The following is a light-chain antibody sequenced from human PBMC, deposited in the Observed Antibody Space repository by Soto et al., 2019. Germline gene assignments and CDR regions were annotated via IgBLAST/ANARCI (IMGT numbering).Light chain of an antibody. J-gene: IGLJ3*02. CDR3: GSFTTSRIWV. CDR2: EAT. CDR1: SSDVGTYDL. Sequence: QSVLTQPASVSGSPGQSITISCTGSSSDVGTYDLVSWYQHHPGAAPKLMIYEATRRPSGISNRFSGSKSGNTASLTISGLQVEDEAEYFCGSFTTSRIWVFGGGTKLTVL. V-gene: IGLV2-14*02.